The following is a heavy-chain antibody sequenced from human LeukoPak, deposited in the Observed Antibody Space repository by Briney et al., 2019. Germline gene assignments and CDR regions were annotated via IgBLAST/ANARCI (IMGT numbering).Heavy chain of an antibody. Sequence: GESLKISCKASGYTFTAYWIAWVRQMPGKRLEWMGIIYPADSDTRYSPSFQGQVTISADESRSTAYLQWSSLKASDTATYYCAREGTAATATSNWFDPWGQGTLVTVSS. J-gene: IGHJ5*02. CDR3: AREGTAATATSNWFDP. V-gene: IGHV5-51*01. CDR2: IYPADSDT. CDR1: GYTFTAYW. D-gene: IGHD6-13*01.